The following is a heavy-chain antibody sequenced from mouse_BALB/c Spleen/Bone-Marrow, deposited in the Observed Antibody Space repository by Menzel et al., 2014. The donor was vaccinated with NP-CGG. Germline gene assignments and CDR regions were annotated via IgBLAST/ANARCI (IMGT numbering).Heavy chain of an antibody. CDR3: ARPGTWGYFDY. CDR2: INPDSSMI. D-gene: IGHD4-1*01. Sequence: EVKLLESGGGLVQPGGSLKLSCAASGFDFSIYWMSWVRQAPGKGLEWIGEINPDSSMINYTPSLKDKFIISRDNAKNTLYLQMSKVRSGDTALYYCARPGTWGYFDYWGQGTTLTVSS. V-gene: IGHV4-1*02. CDR1: GFDFSIYW. J-gene: IGHJ2*01.